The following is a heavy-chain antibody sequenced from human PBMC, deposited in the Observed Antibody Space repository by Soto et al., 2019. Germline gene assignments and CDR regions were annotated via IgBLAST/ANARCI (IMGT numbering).Heavy chain of an antibody. J-gene: IGHJ4*02. D-gene: IGHD6-19*01. CDR1: GFTFSSYG. CDR2: IWYDGSNK. V-gene: IGHV3-33*01. Sequence: QVQLVESGGGVVQPGRSLRLSCEASGFTFSSYGMHWVRQAPGKGLEWVAVIWYDGSNKYYADSVKGRFTISRDNSKNTLYLQMNSLRAEVTAVYYCAREYSSGCLDYWGQGTLVTVSS. CDR3: AREYSSGCLDY.